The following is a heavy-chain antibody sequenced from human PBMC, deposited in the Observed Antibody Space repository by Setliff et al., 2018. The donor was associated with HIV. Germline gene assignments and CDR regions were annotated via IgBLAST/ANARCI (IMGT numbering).Heavy chain of an antibody. Sequence: GASVKVSCKASGYSFNSYTIGWVRQAPAQGLEWMGWISVYNDNTNYAQKFQGRVTMTTDTSTSTGYMELRSLKSDDTAVYYCAVYGSPTYYFDYWGQGTPVTVSS. CDR1: GYSFNSYT. CDR2: ISVYNDNT. D-gene: IGHD6-13*01. CDR3: AVYGSPTYYFDY. V-gene: IGHV1-18*01. J-gene: IGHJ4*02.